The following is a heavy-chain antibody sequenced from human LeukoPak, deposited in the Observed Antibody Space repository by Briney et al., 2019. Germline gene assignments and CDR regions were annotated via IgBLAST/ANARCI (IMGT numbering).Heavy chain of an antibody. CDR1: GFTFSSYW. CDR2: INTDGSST. CDR3: ARAIDTSSSGIDY. J-gene: IGHJ4*02. Sequence: GGSLRLSCVASGFTFSSYWVHWVRQAPGKGLVWVSRINTDGSSTSYADSVKGRFTISRDNAKNTLYLQMNSLRAEDTAVYYCARAIDTSSSGIDYWGQGTLVTVSS. D-gene: IGHD6-6*01. V-gene: IGHV3-74*01.